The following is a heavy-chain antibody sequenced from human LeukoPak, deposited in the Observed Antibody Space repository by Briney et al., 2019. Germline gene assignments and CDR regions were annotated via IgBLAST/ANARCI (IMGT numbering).Heavy chain of an antibody. CDR1: GGSISSSSYY. Sequence: PSETLSLTCTVSGGSISSSSYYWGWIRQPPGKGLEWIGSIYYSGSTYYNPSLKSRVTISVDTSKNQFSLKLSSVTAADTAVYYCARVGTDCSSTSCYGPYYYYYYMDVRGKGTTVTVSS. V-gene: IGHV4-39*07. CDR3: ARVGTDCSSTSCYGPYYYYYYMDV. J-gene: IGHJ6*03. D-gene: IGHD2-2*01. CDR2: IYYSGST.